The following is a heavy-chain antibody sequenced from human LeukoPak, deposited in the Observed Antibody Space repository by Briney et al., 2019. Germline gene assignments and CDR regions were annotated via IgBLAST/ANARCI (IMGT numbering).Heavy chain of an antibody. CDR1: GFTFDDYA. D-gene: IGHD3-10*01. J-gene: IGHJ5*02. CDR2: ISWDGGST. V-gene: IGHV3-43D*04. CDR3: ARATESREFRAPWFDP. Sequence: PGGSLRLSCAASGFTFDDYAMHWVRQAPGKGLEWVSLISWDGGSTYYADSVKGRFTISRDNSKNSLYLQMNSLRAEDTAVYYCARATESREFRAPWFDPWGQGTLVTVSS.